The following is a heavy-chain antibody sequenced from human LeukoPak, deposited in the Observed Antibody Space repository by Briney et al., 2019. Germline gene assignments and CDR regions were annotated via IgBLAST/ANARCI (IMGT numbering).Heavy chain of an antibody. CDR2: ISGSGGST. Sequence: GSLRLSCAASGFTFSSYAMSWVRQAPGKGLEWVSAISGSGGSTYYADSVKGRFTISRDNSKNTLYLQMNSLRAEDTAVYYCAKFGRDCGGGSCYSGAFDYWGQGTLVTVSS. D-gene: IGHD2-15*01. J-gene: IGHJ4*02. V-gene: IGHV3-23*01. CDR1: GFTFSSYA. CDR3: AKFGRDCGGGSCYSGAFDY.